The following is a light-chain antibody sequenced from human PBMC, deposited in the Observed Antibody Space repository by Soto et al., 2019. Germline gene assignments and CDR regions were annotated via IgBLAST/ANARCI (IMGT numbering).Light chain of an antibody. CDR3: QQHNSSWT. CDR1: QSISSW. CDR2: DAS. J-gene: IGKJ1*01. Sequence: DFQMTQSPSTLSASVGDRVTITCRASQSISSWLAWYQQKPGKAPKLLIYDASSLESGVPSRFSGSGSGTEFTLTISSLQPDDFATYYCQQHNSSWTFGQGTKVDIK. V-gene: IGKV1-5*01.